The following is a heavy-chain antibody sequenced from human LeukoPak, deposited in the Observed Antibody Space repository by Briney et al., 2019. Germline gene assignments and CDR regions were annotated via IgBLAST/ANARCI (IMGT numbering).Heavy chain of an antibody. CDR3: AKDRIRRVQNSPVTTWFDP. D-gene: IGHD4-11*01. V-gene: IGHV3-23*01. CDR1: GFTFSSYA. CDR2: ISGSGGST. J-gene: IGHJ5*02. Sequence: GASLRLSCAASGFTFSSYAMSWVRQAPGKGLEWVSAISGSGGSTYYADSVKGRFTISRDNSKNTLYLQMNSLRAEDTAVYYCAKDRIRRVQNSPVTTWFDPWGQGTLVTVSS.